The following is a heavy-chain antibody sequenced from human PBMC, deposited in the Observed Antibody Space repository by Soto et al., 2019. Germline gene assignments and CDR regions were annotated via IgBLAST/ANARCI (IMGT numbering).Heavy chain of an antibody. CDR2: IYYSGST. J-gene: IGHJ6*02. D-gene: IGHD1-26*01. CDR3: ARHYGSYYHYYYGMDV. V-gene: IGHV4-39*01. CDR1: GGSISSSSYY. Sequence: QLQLQESGPGLVKPSETLSLTCTVSGGSISSSSYYWGWIRQPPGKGLEWIGSIYYSGSTYYNPSLKSRVTISVDTSKNQFSLKLSSVTAADTAVYYCARHYGSYYHYYYGMDVWGQGTTVTVSS.